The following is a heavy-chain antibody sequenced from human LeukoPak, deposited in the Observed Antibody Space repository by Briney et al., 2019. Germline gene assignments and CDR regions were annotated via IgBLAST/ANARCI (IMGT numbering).Heavy chain of an antibody. D-gene: IGHD1-7*01. CDR1: GFTFSNYY. CDR2: ISSSSSNI. CDR3: AKDENYSFDY. Sequence: PGGSLRLSCAASGFTFSNYYMSWVRQAPGKGLEWVSYISSSSSNIYYADSVKGRFTISRDNAKNSLFLQMNSLRADDTAVYYCAKDENYSFDYWGQGTPVTVSS. V-gene: IGHV3-48*01. J-gene: IGHJ4*02.